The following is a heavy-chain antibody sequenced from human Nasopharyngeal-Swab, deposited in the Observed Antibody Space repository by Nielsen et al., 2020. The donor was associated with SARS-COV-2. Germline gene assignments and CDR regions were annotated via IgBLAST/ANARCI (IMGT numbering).Heavy chain of an antibody. CDR3: ARIAAAGIFDY. CDR2: IYYSGST. J-gene: IGHJ4*02. V-gene: IGHV4-31*02. Sequence: RQAPGKGLEWIAYIYYSGSTYYNPSLKSRVTISVDTSKNQFSLKLSSVTAADMAVYYCARIAAAGIFDYWGQGTLVTVSS. D-gene: IGHD6-13*01.